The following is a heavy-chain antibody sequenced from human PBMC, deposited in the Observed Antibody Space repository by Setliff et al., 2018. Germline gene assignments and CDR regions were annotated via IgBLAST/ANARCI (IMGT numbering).Heavy chain of an antibody. J-gene: IGHJ4*02. Sequence: ASVKVSCKASGYTFTGYYMHWVRQAPGQGLEWMGWINPNSGGTNYAQKFQGRVTMTTDTSTSTAYMELRSLRSDDTALYYCVRGTEGYYWGQGTLVTVSS. D-gene: IGHD1-1*01. CDR2: INPNSGGT. CDR3: VRGTEGYY. CDR1: GYTFTGYY. V-gene: IGHV1-2*02.